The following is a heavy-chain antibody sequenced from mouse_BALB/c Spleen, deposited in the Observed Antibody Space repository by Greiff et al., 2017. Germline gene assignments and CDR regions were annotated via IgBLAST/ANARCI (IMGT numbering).Heavy chain of an antibody. V-gene: IGHV2-2*02. Sequence: QVHVKQSGPGLVQPSQSLSITCTVSGFSLTSYGVHWVRQSPGKGLEWLGVIWSGGSTDYNAAFISRLSISKDNSKSQVFFKMNSLQANDTAIYYCARLTAPHWYFDVWGAGTTVTVSS. J-gene: IGHJ1*01. CDR2: IWSGGST. D-gene: IGHD1-2*01. CDR3: ARLTAPHWYFDV. CDR1: GFSLTSYG.